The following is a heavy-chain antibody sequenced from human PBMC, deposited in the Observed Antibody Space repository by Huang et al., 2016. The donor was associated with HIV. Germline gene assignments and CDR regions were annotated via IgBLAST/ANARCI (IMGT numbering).Heavy chain of an antibody. J-gene: IGHJ5*02. D-gene: IGHD6-19*01. Sequence: QVQLVQSGAEVEKPGASVNLSCKASGFNFLTYALHWVRQAPGQRRELLGWLNGDDLTKYSQKLQGRVTITRDRSASTVYVDFKSLTYEDTAVYYCARDKEAGTPFFDPWGQGTLVTVSS. CDR3: ARDKEAGTPFFDP. CDR2: LNGDDLT. CDR1: GFNFLTYA. V-gene: IGHV1-3*01.